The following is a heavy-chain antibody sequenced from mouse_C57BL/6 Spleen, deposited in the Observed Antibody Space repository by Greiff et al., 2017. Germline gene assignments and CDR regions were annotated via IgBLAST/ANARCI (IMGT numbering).Heavy chain of an antibody. CDR1: GYAFSSSW. Sequence: VQLQQSGPELVKPGASVKISCKASGYAFSSSWMNWVKQRPGKGLEWIGRIYPGDGDTNYNGKFKGKATLTADKSSSTAYMQLSSLTSEDSAVYFCARHGYYPGAYWGQGTLVTVSA. CDR2: IYPGDGDT. J-gene: IGHJ3*01. V-gene: IGHV1-82*01. D-gene: IGHD2-3*01. CDR3: ARHGYYPGAY.